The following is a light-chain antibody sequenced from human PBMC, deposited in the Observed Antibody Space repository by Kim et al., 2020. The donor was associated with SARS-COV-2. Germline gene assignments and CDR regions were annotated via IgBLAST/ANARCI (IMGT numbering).Light chain of an antibody. CDR2: AAS. J-gene: IGKJ4*01. V-gene: IGKV1-9*01. CDR1: QGISSY. Sequence: IQLTQSPSSLSASVGDRVTITCRASQGISSYLAWYQQKPGKAPKLLIYAASTLQSGVPSRFSGSGSGTDFTLTISSLQPEDFATYYCQQLSSYPLPFGGGTKVDIK. CDR3: QQLSSYPLP.